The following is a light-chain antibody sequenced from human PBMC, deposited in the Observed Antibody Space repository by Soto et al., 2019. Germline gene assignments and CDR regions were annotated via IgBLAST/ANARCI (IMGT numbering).Light chain of an antibody. CDR1: QDVDTW. CDR3: QQANSFPIT. CDR2: GAS. J-gene: IGKJ5*01. V-gene: IGKV1-12*01. Sequence: DIQLTQSPSSVSASVGDRVTITCRASQDVDTWLAWYQQKAGKAPNLLIYGASNLHSGVPSRFSGSGSGTNFTLTISRLQPEDFATYYCQQANSFPITFGQGTRLEIK.